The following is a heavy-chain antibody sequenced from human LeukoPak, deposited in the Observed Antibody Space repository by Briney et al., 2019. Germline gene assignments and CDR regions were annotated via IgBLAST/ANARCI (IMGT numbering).Heavy chain of an antibody. V-gene: IGHV3-11*01. Sequence: GGSLRLSCAASGFTFSDYYMSWIRQAPGKGLEWVSYISSSGSTIYYADSVKGRFTISRDNAKNSLYLQMNSLRAEDTAVYYCARGEYSNYAGLYYYYYYGMDVWGRGTTVTVSS. CDR2: ISSSGSTI. CDR1: GFTFSDYY. J-gene: IGHJ6*02. D-gene: IGHD4-11*01. CDR3: ARGEYSNYAGLYYYYYYGMDV.